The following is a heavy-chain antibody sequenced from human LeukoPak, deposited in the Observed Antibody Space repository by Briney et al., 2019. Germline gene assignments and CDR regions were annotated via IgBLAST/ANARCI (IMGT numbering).Heavy chain of an antibody. CDR3: ARATQVVPAAMSLIFDY. CDR2: INPNSGGT. J-gene: IGHJ4*02. V-gene: IGHV1-2*04. CDR1: GYTFTGYY. Sequence: ASVKVSCKASGYTFTGYYMHWVRQAPGQGLEWMGWINPNSGGTNYAQKFQGWVTMTRDTSISTAYMELSRLRPDDTAVYYCARATQVVPAAMSLIFDYWGQGTLVTVSS. D-gene: IGHD2-2*01.